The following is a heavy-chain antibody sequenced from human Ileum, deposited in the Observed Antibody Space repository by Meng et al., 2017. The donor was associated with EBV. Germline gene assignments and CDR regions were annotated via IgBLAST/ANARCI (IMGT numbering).Heavy chain of an antibody. CDR2: ICYTDYT. Sequence: QLLPQESGPGLVKPSETLYLTCSVSGGSISSSNCCWGWIRQPPGKGLEWIQSICYTDYTYYNPSLKSRVTISADKSKNQFSLRLNSLTAADTAVYYCAMGPDYAKTGYWGQGTLVTVSS. D-gene: IGHD4-17*01. V-gene: IGHV4-39*01. J-gene: IGHJ4*02. CDR3: AMGPDYAKTGY. CDR1: GGSISSSNCC.